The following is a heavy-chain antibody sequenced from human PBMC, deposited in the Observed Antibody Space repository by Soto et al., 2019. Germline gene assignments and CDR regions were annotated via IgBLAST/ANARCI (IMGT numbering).Heavy chain of an antibody. CDR3: AGEWRGSYYFDD. CDR2: ISSNGGST. V-gene: IGHV3-64*01. Sequence: EVQLVESGGGLVQPGGSLRLSCAASGFTFTSYAMHWVRQAPGKGLEYVSAISSNGGSTYYANSVNGRFTISRDNSKNTLYLEMGSLRAEEMAVYYCAGEWRGSYYFDDWGQGTRVTVSS. D-gene: IGHD3-10*01. CDR1: GFTFTSYA. J-gene: IGHJ4*02.